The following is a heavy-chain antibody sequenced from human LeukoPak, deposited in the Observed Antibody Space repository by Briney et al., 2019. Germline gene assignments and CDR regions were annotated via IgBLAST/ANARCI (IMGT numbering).Heavy chain of an antibody. CDR3: AKKKDFWSGYSDY. CDR1: GFTFSNAW. J-gene: IGHJ4*02. V-gene: IGHV3-7*01. D-gene: IGHD3-3*01. CDR2: IKPDGSEK. Sequence: GGSLRLSCAASGFTFSNAWMSWVRQAPGKGLEWVANIKPDGSEKYYVDSVKGRFTISRDNSKNTLYLQMNSLRAEDTAVYYCAKKKDFWSGYSDYWGQGTLVTVSS.